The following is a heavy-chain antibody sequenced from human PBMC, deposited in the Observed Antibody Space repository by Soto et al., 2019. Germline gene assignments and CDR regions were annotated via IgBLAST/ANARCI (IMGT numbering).Heavy chain of an antibody. J-gene: IGHJ4*02. CDR1: GFALSSYW. D-gene: IGHD6-6*01. Sequence: GSLRLSCAASGFALSSYWMHWVRQAPGKGLVWVSRINMAGTAINYAGSVKGRVTISVDTSKNQFSLKLSSVTAADTAVYYCARGSLPLGWGQGTLVTVSS. CDR2: INMAGTAI. CDR3: ARGSLPLG. V-gene: IGHV3-74*01.